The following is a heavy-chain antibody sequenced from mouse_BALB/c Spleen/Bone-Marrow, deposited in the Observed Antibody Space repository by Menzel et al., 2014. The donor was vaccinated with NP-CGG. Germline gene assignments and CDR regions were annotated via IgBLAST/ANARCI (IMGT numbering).Heavy chain of an antibody. Sequence: LVKTGASVKISCKASGYSFTGYYMHWVKQSHGKSLEWIGYISCYNGATSHNQKFKGKATFTVDTPSSTAYMQFNSLTSEDSAVYHCARGDTTATHWYFDVWGAGTTVTVSS. V-gene: IGHV1S34*01. CDR1: GYSFTGYY. CDR3: ARGDTTATHWYFDV. CDR2: ISCYNGAT. D-gene: IGHD1-2*01. J-gene: IGHJ1*01.